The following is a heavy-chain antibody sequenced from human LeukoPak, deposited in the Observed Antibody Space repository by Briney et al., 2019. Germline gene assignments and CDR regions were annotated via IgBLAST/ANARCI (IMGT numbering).Heavy chain of an antibody. J-gene: IGHJ3*02. CDR1: GDSISSGDYY. D-gene: IGHD3-22*01. Sequence: SQTLSLTCTVSGDSISSGDYYWSWIRQPAGRGLEWIGRISRSGRTNSTPSFKSRFTISVDTSKNQFSLKLSSVTAADTAVYFCARGPYSYDSSGAFDIWGQGTMVTVSS. CDR3: ARGPYSYDSSGAFDI. V-gene: IGHV4-61*02. CDR2: ISRSGRT.